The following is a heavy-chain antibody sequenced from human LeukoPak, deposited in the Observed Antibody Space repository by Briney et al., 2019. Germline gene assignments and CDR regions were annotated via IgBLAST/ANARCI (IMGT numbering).Heavy chain of an antibody. J-gene: IGHJ4*02. CDR1: GFSFTNGW. D-gene: IGHD3-10*01. Sequence: GGSLRLSCAASGFSFTNGWMSWVRQAPGKGLELVGRIKSKTDGGTTDYAAPVQGRFTISSHHSKTALYLQMHSLTTEDTAVYYCTTDELQWGQGTLVTVSS. V-gene: IGHV3-15*01. CDR3: TTDELQ. CDR2: IKSKTDGGTT.